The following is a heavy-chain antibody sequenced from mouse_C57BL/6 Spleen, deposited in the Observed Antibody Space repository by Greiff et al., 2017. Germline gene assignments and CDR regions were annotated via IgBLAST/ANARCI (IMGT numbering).Heavy chain of an antibody. CDR3: ARGGGLRQGRYFDV. D-gene: IGHD2-4*01. V-gene: IGHV1-26*01. J-gene: IGHJ1*03. Sequence: EVQLQQSGPELVKPGASVKISCKASGYTFTDYYMNWVKQSHGKSLEWIGDINPNNGGTSYNQKFKGKATLTVDKSSSTAYMELRSLTSEDSAVYYCARGGGLRQGRYFDVWGTGTTVTVSS. CDR2: INPNNGGT. CDR1: GYTFTDYY.